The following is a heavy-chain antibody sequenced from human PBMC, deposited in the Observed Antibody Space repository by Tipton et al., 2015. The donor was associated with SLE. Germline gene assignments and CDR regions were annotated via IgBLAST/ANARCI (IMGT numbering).Heavy chain of an antibody. CDR3: AKEDFAVVQPGDN. J-gene: IGHJ4*02. CDR1: GFTFGRYA. V-gene: IGHV3-23*03. CDR2: IIYSGGGA. D-gene: IGHD3-3*01. Sequence: SLRLSCVASGFTFGRYAMSWVRQAPGKGLEWVSIIYSGGGAYYADSVKGRFTISRDISKNTLYLQMSKLRVEDTAVYYCAKEDFAVVQPGDNWGQGTLVTFSS.